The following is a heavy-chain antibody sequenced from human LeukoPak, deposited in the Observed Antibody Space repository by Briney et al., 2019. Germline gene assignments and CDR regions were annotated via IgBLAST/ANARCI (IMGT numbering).Heavy chain of an antibody. D-gene: IGHD2-8*01. J-gene: IGHJ6*03. CDR1: GFTFGSYG. CDR3: AKDRCSNGVGCYYYYMDV. V-gene: IGHV3-30*02. CDR2: IRSDGSNK. Sequence: PGGSLRLSCAASGFTFGSYGMHWVRQAPGKGLEWVTFIRSDGSNKYYADSVKGRFSISRDSSKNILYLQMNSLRAEDTAVYYCAKDRCSNGVGCYYYYMDVWGKGTTVTISS.